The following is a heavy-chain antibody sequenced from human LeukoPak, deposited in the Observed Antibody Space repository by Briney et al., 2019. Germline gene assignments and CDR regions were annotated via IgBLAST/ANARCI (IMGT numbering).Heavy chain of an antibody. CDR3: ARKEYYGSGSIDY. CDR2: IYTSGST. V-gene: IGHV4-4*08. Sequence: SETLSLTCAVYGASLSGSHWSWIRQPPGKGLEWIGRIYTSGSTYYNPSLKSRVTISVDTSKNQFSLKLSSVTAADTAVYYCARKEYYGSGSIDYWGQGTLVTVSS. D-gene: IGHD3-10*01. J-gene: IGHJ4*02. CDR1: GASLSGSH.